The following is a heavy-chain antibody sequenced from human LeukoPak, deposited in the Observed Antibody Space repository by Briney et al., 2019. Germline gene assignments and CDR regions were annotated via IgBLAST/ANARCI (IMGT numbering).Heavy chain of an antibody. CDR2: IKQDGWER. V-gene: IGHV3-7*01. CDR1: GFGFSNYW. J-gene: IGHJ2*01. Sequence: GGSLRLSCAASGFGFSNYWMTWVRQAPGKGLERVADIKQDGWERYYVDSVKGRFTISRDNGKNSLYLQMNSLRAEDMAVYYCARVLRSYWYFDLWGRGTLVTVSS. CDR3: ARVLRSYWYFDL. D-gene: IGHD3-16*01.